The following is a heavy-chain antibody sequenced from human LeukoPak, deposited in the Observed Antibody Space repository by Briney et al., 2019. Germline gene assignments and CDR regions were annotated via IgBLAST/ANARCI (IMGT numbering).Heavy chain of an antibody. CDR1: GFIFSSYS. Sequence: GGSLRLSCAASGFIFSSYSMNWVRQAPGKGLEWVSSISSSSNYIYYADSVKGRFTISRDNAKNSVHLQMNSLRADDTALYYCAKDATTAVGWVYMDVWGKGTTVTISS. CDR2: ISSSSNYI. D-gene: IGHD6-13*01. J-gene: IGHJ6*03. V-gene: IGHV3-21*01. CDR3: AKDATTAVGWVYMDV.